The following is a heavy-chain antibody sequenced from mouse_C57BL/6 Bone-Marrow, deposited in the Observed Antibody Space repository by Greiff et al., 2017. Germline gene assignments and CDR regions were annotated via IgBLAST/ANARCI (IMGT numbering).Heavy chain of an antibody. J-gene: IGHJ3*01. CDR2: IHPTSGST. D-gene: IGHD1-1*02. Sequence: QVQLQQPGAELVKPGASVKLSCKASGYTFTSYWMHWVKQRPGQGLEWIGMIHPTSGSTNYNEKFKSKATLTVDKSSSTAYMQLSSLTSEDSAVYYCASRGPGAWFAYWGQGTLVTVSA. CDR3: ASRGPGAWFAY. CDR1: GYTFTSYW. V-gene: IGHV1-64*01.